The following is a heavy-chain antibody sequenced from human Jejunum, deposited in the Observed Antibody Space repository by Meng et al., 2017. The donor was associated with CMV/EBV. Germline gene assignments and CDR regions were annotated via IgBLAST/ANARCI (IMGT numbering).Heavy chain of an antibody. CDR1: RGSVTSGDSY. CDR2: IYYSGST. CDR3: ARDGTSGADAMDV. D-gene: IGHD3-10*01. Sequence: SRGSVTSGDSYSTWVRQYPGKGLEWIGNIYYSGSTNYNPSLKSRVTISTGTSKNQFSLKLSSVTAADTAVYYCARDGTSGADAMDVWGQGTTVTVSS. J-gene: IGHJ6*02. V-gene: IGHV4-61*08.